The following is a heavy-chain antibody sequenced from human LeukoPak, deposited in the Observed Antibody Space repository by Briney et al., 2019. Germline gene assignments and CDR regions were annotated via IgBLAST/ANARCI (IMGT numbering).Heavy chain of an antibody. J-gene: IGHJ4*02. CDR1: GGSISSSNW. D-gene: IGHD5-24*01. CDR2: IYHSGST. V-gene: IGHV4-4*02. CDR3: ARFRDGYNSGYFDY. Sequence: SETLSLTCAVPGGSISSSNWWSWVRQPPGQGLEWMGEIYHSGSTNYNPSLKSRVTISVDKSKNQFSLKLSSVTAADTAVYYCARFRDGYNSGYFDYWGQGTLVTVSS.